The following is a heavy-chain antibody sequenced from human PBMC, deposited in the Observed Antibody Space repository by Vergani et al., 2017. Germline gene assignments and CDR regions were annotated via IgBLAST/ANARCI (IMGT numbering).Heavy chain of an antibody. D-gene: IGHD2-15*01. CDR1: GFTLIDSY. J-gene: IGHJ6*02. CDR2: IYPGGTT. CDR3: TRDDMVVHAAGYQSYGMDV. Sequence: EVQLLESGGGLVQRGGSLSLSCEVSGFTLIDSYVNWFRQAPGKGLERVAIIYPGGTTYTADSVMGRFSTSKDNSGNTVYLDLDHVKPEDTAVYYCTRDDMVVHAAGYQSYGMDVWGHGTTVIVSS. V-gene: IGHV3-66*02.